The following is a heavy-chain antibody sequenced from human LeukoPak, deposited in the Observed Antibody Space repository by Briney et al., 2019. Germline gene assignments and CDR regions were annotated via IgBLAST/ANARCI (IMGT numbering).Heavy chain of an antibody. CDR3: AKDDYYDSSDYVGYFDY. J-gene: IGHJ4*02. Sequence: GGSLRLSCAASGFTFSSYAMSWVRQAPGKGLEWVSAISGSGGSTYYADSVKGRFTISRDNSKNTLYLQMNSLRAEDTAVYYCAKDDYYDSSDYVGYFDYWGQGTLVTVSS. CDR2: ISGSGGST. D-gene: IGHD3-22*01. CDR1: GFTFSSYA. V-gene: IGHV3-23*01.